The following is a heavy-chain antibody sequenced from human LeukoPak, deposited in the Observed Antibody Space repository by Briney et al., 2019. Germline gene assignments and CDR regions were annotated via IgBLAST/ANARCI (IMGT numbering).Heavy chain of an antibody. D-gene: IGHD6-19*01. CDR1: GGSISGYY. V-gene: IGHV4-59*01. CDR2: IYSGGSA. J-gene: IGHJ4*02. CDR3: ARLAGGSGLDY. Sequence: SETLPLSCTVSGGSISGYYWSWIRQPPGMGLEWIGNIYSGGSANYNPSLKSRVTISVDTSKNHFSLKMTSMTAADTAVHYCARLAGGSGLDYWGQGTLVTVSS.